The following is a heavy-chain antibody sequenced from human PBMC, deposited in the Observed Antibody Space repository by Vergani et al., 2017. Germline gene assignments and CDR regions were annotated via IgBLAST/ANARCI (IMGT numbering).Heavy chain of an antibody. D-gene: IGHD3-22*01. Sequence: QVQLQESGPGLVKPSETLSLTCAVSGYSISSGYYWGWIRQPPGKGLEWIGSIYHSGSTYYNPSLKSRVTISVDTSKNQFSLKLSSVTAADTAVYYCARRTGYYDGSGYYTFDYWGQGTLVTVSS. J-gene: IGHJ4*02. CDR2: IYHSGST. V-gene: IGHV4-38-2*01. CDR3: ARRTGYYDGSGYYTFDY. CDR1: GYSISSGYY.